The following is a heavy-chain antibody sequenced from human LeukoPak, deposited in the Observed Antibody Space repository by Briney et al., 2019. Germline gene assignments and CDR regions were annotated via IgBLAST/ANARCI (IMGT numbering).Heavy chain of an antibody. Sequence: ASVKVSCEASGYTFTSYYMHWVRQAPGQGLEWMGIINPSGGSTSYAQKFQGRVTMTRDTSTSTVYMELSSLRSEDTAVYYCARDRCGGDCYSVTAYFDLWGRGTLVTVSS. D-gene: IGHD2-21*02. V-gene: IGHV1-46*01. CDR1: GYTFTSYY. CDR3: ARDRCGGDCYSVTAYFDL. CDR2: INPSGGST. J-gene: IGHJ2*01.